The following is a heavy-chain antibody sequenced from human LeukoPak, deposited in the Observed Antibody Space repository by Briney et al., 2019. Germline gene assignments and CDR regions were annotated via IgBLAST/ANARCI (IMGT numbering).Heavy chain of an antibody. D-gene: IGHD3-22*01. CDR3: ATGNPDSSGYYLFR. V-gene: IGHV1-24*01. CDR1: GCTLTELS. Sequence: ASVKVSCKVSGCTLTELSMHWVRQAPGKGLEWMGGFDPEDGETIYAQKFQGRVTMTEDTSTDTAYMELSSLRSEDTAVYYCATGNPDSSGYYLFRWGQGTLVTVSS. J-gene: IGHJ4*02. CDR2: FDPEDGET.